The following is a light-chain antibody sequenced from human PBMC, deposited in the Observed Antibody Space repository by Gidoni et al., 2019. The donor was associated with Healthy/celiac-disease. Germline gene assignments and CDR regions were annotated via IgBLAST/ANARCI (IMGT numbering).Light chain of an antibody. CDR2: SVS. CDR1: QVISSY. Sequence: DIQLTQSPSSLSASVGARVTITCRVSQVISSYLNWYRQKPGKVPKLLIDSVSNLQSGVPSRFSGSGSGTDFTLTISSLQAEDVAIYYGQRTYNAPQTFGQWTKLEI. V-gene: IGKV1-27*01. J-gene: IGKJ2*01. CDR3: QRTYNAPQT.